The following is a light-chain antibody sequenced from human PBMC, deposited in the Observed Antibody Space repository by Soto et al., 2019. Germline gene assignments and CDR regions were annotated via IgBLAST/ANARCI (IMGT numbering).Light chain of an antibody. CDR3: QQYGSSPET. V-gene: IGKV3-20*01. CDR2: GAS. J-gene: IGKJ2*01. CDR1: QSVSSSY. Sequence: EIVLTQSPGTLSLSPGERATLSCRASQSVSSSYLAWYQQKPGQAPRLLIYGASSRATGIPARFSGSGSGTDFTLTISRLEPEDFAVYYCQQYGSSPETFGQGTKLESK.